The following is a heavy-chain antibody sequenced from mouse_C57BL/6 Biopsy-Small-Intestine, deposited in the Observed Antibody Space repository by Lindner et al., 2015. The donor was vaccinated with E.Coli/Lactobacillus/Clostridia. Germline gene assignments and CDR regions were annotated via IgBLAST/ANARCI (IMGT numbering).Heavy chain of an antibody. CDR1: GYTFSNYA. CDR2: LNTNTGGP. CDR3: ATESLGSGYFDS. V-gene: IGHV9-3*02. Sequence: VKVSCKVPGYTFSNYAFHLVRQAPGQGPEWMGWLNTNTGGPDYAQGFTGRFVFSLDTSVSTTYLQINNLKVEDTAVYFCATESLGSGYFDSCGQGTLVTVSS. D-gene: IGHD4-1*01. J-gene: IGHJ2*01.